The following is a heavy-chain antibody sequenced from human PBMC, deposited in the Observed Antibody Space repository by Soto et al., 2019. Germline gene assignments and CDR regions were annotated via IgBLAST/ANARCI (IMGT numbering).Heavy chain of an antibody. J-gene: IGHJ4*02. Sequence: PSEPLSLTCTVSGGSISSGGYCWSRIRQHPGKGLEWIGYIYYSGSTYYNPSLKSRVTISVDTSKNQFSLKLSSVTAADTAVYYCARARTQGYCSGGSCYPVCDFDYWGQGTLVTVSS. CDR1: GGSISSGGYC. D-gene: IGHD2-15*01. CDR3: ARARTQGYCSGGSCYPVCDFDY. CDR2: IYYSGST. V-gene: IGHV4-31*03.